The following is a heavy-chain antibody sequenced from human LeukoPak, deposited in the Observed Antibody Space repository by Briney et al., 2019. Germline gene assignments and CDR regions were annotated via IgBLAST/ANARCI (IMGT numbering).Heavy chain of an antibody. CDR1: GFTFSSYW. V-gene: IGHV3-33*08. CDR2: IWYDGSNK. J-gene: IGHJ4*02. Sequence: PGGSLRLSCAASGFTFSSYWMHWVRQAPGKGLEWVALIWYDGSNKFYADSVKGRFTISRDNSKNTLYLQMNSLRAEDTAVYYCARWRAGIAVAVDYWGQGTLVTVSS. D-gene: IGHD6-19*01. CDR3: ARWRAGIAVAVDY.